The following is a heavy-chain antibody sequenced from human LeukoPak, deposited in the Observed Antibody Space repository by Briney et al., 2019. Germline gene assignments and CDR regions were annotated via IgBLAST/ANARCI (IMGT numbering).Heavy chain of an antibody. CDR2: IYSSGTI. J-gene: IGHJ5*02. CDR3: TRDWGTTGEVKFDP. CDR1: GGSISSYY. Sequence: PSETLSLTSSVSGGSISSYYWSWIRQPAGKGLEWIGRIYSSGTITYNPSLQSRVTMSVDTSKNEFSLKMSSVTAADTAVYYCTRDWGTTGEVKFDPWGQGTLVAVSS. D-gene: IGHD3-16*01. V-gene: IGHV4-4*07.